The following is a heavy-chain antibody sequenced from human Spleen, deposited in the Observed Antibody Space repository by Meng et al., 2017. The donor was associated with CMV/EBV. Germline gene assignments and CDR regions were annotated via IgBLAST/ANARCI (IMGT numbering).Heavy chain of an antibody. D-gene: IGHD4-11*01. J-gene: IGHJ4*02. CDR2: INPNGGST. V-gene: IGHV1-46*01. Sequence: SGSSFMNFQMPWLRQAPGQRLEWIGLINPNGGSTGYTQKVQGRVIMTRVTSTNTVYMDLSSLRSEDTALYYCARDLDVTTGDRFFDYWGQGTLVTVSS. CDR3: ARDLDVTTGDRFFDY. CDR1: GSSFMNFQ.